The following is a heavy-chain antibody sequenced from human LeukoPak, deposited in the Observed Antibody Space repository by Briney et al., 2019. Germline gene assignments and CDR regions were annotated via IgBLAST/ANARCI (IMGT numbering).Heavy chain of an antibody. D-gene: IGHD6-13*01. Sequence: GGSLRLSCAASGFTFSSYSMNWVRQAPGKGLEWVSSISSSSGYIYYADSVKGRFTISRDNAKNSLYLQMNSLRAEDTAVYYCASSISSSSDYWGQGTLVTVSS. V-gene: IGHV3-21*01. J-gene: IGHJ4*02. CDR1: GFTFSSYS. CDR2: ISSSSGYI. CDR3: ASSISSSSDY.